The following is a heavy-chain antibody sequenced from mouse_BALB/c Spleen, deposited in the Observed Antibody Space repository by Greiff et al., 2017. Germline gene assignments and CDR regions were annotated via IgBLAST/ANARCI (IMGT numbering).Heavy chain of an antibody. CDR1: GFNIKDTY. D-gene: IGHD4-1*01. J-gene: IGHJ3*01. CDR2: IDPANGNT. CDR3: ARGLGVLFAY. Sequence: VQLKESGAELVKPGASVKLSCTASGFNIKDTYMHWVKQRPEQGLEWIGRIDPANGNTKYDPKFQGKATITADTSSNTAYLQLSSLTSEDTAVYYCARGLGVLFAYWGQGTLVTVSA. V-gene: IGHV14-3*02.